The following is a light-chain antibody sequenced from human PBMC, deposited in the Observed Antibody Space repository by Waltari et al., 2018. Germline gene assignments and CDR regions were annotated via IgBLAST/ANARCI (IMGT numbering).Light chain of an antibody. J-gene: IGLJ2*01. Sequence: GQRVTIFCSGRSSNIGSNSVNWYQQLPGTAPKLLMYGNDQRPSGVPDRFSGSKSGTSASLAISGLQSEDDADYYCEAWDDSLNGPVFGGGTKLTVL. V-gene: IGLV1-44*01. CDR1: SSNIGSNS. CDR2: GND. CDR3: EAWDDSLNGPV.